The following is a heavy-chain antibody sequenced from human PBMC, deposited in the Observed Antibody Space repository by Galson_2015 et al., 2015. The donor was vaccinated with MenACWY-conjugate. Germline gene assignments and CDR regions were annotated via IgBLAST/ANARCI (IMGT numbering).Heavy chain of an antibody. CDR1: GFTFSSYT. V-gene: IGHV3-23*01. CDR3: AKDLVKNYEMLTGYYSD. J-gene: IGHJ4*02. CDR2: ITGGGTFT. D-gene: IGHD3-9*01. Sequence: SLRLSCAASGFTFSSYTMSWVRQAPGKGLEWVSGITGGGTFTYYADSVKGRFTISRDNSKNTLYLQMNSLRADDTAVYYCAKDLVKNYEMLTGYYSDWGQGILVTVSS.